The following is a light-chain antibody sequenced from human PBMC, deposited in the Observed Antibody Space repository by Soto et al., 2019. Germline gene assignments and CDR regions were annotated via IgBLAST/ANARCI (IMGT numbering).Light chain of an antibody. V-gene: IGLV1-40*01. Sequence: QSVLTQPPSVSGAPGQRVTISCTGSSSNIGAGYDVHWYQQLPGTAPKVLIYHNSNRPSGVPDRFSGSKSGTSASLAITGLQAEDEADYYCQSYASSLGGSVFGTGTKLTVL. J-gene: IGLJ1*01. CDR2: HNS. CDR1: SSNIGAGYD. CDR3: QSYASSLGGSV.